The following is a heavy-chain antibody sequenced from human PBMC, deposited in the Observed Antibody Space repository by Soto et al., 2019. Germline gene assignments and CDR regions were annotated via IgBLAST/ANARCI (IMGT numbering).Heavy chain of an antibody. CDR1: GFTFFTYA. CDR2: ITDTGVST. J-gene: IGHJ4*02. D-gene: IGHD2-15*01. CDR3: AKDTPVVMFLFDS. V-gene: IGHV3-23*01. Sequence: VGSLKLSCTASGFTFFTYAMTWVLQAPGKGLEWVSSITDTGVSTYYADSVKGRFTISRDNSKNTLYLQMNSLRTDDSAVYYCAKDTPVVMFLFDSWGRGTLVTVSS.